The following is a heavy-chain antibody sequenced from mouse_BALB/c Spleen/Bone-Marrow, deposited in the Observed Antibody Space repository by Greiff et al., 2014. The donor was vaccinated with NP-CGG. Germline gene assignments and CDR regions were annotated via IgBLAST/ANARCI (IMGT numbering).Heavy chain of an antibody. J-gene: IGHJ3*01. CDR1: GYTFTSYW. V-gene: IGHV1S81*02. CDR3: ARYATATYWFAY. D-gene: IGHD1-2*01. CDR2: INPSNGRT. Sequence: QVQLQQSGAELVKPGASVKLSCKASGYTFTSYWMHWVKRRPGQGLEWIGEINPSNGRTNYNEKFKSKATLTVDKSSSTAYMQLSSLTSEDSAVYYCARYATATYWFAYWGQGTLVTVSA.